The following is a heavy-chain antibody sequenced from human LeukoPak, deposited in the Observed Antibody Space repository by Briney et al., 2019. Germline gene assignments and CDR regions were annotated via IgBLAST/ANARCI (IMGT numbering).Heavy chain of an antibody. CDR1: GDTFRYYW. CDR2: IKQDGNEQ. D-gene: IGHD6-13*01. Sequence: GGSLRLSCAASGDTFRYYWMNWVRQAPGKGLEWVANIKQDGNEQYYVDSVKGRFTISKDNSKSTLYLQMNSLRAEDTAVYYCAKPLSALAPGSWGQGTLVTVSS. CDR3: AKPLSALAPGS. V-gene: IGHV3-7*05. J-gene: IGHJ4*02.